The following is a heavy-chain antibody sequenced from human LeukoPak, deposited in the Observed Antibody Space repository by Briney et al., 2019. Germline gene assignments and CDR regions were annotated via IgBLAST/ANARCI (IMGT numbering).Heavy chain of an antibody. CDR3: AKDASVWSGYSYYYYMDV. Sequence: GGSLRLSCAASGFTFSSYAMSWVRQAPGKGLEWVSAISGSGDSTYYADSVKGRFTISRDNSKNTLYMKMKRLRAEETAVYYCAKDASVWSGYSYYYYMDVWGKGTTVTVSS. CDR1: GFTFSSYA. CDR2: ISGSGDST. D-gene: IGHD3-3*01. V-gene: IGHV3-23*01. J-gene: IGHJ6*03.